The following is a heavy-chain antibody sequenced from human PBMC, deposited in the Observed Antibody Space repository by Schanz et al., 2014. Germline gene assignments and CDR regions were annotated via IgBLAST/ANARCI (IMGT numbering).Heavy chain of an antibody. Sequence: EVQLVESGGGLVQPGESLRLSCAASGFSFSNYWMSWVRQAPGKGLEWVANIKQDGSEKYYVDSVKGRFTISRDNAKNTLYLQMKSLRVEDTAVYYCVKDPDKYNWNDVEGMDVWGPGTTVTVSS. CDR1: GFSFSNYW. CDR3: VKDPDKYNWNDVEGMDV. CDR2: IKQDGSEK. V-gene: IGHV3-7*05. J-gene: IGHJ6*01. D-gene: IGHD1-1*01.